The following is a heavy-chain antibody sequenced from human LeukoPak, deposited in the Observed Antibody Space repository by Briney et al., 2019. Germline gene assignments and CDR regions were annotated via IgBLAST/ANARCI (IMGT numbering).Heavy chain of an antibody. CDR1: RFTSISYG. CDR3: AKDSIMGAISARYFDY. CDR2: ISGSGGST. Sequence: GGSMRPSCAASRFTSISYGMSWVRQAPGKGREWVSSISGSGGSTYYADSVKGRFTISRDNSKNTLYLQMNSLRAEDTAVYYCAKDSIMGAISARYFDYWGQGSLVTVSS. V-gene: IGHV3-23*01. D-gene: IGHD1-26*01. J-gene: IGHJ4*02.